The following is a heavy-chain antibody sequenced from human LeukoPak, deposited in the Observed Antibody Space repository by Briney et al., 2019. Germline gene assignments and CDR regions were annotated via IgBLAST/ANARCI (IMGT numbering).Heavy chain of an antibody. Sequence: GGSLRLSCAVSGFTFNSHAMCWVRQAPGKGLEWVSSIDISGGSAYYADSVKGRFTISRDNSKNTLYLQMNSLRGEDTALYFCANEVRPNDYWGQGTLVTVSS. J-gene: IGHJ4*02. CDR2: IDISGGSA. CDR3: ANEVRPNDY. D-gene: IGHD4/OR15-4a*01. V-gene: IGHV3-23*01. CDR1: GFTFNSHA.